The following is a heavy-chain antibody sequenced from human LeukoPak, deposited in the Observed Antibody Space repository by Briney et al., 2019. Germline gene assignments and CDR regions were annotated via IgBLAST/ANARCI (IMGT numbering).Heavy chain of an antibody. CDR3: AADGGPTASVYDC. CDR2: LDRDDGEI. J-gene: IGHJ4*02. Sequence: ASVKVSCKVSGNSLSQLSILWVRQAPGKGLERMGCLDRDDGEIIYAQKFQGRVTMTEDKSTDTAYMEVNSLTSEDTAVYYCAADGGPTASVYDCWGQGTLVTVSS. CDR1: GNSLSQLS. D-gene: IGHD4-17*01. V-gene: IGHV1-24*01.